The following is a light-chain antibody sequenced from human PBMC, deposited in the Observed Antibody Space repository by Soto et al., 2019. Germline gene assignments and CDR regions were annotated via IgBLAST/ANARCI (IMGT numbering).Light chain of an antibody. CDR2: INYDGTH. Sequence: QAVVTQSPSASASLGASVKLTCTLSSGYSTNAIAWHQQQSEKGPRFLMKINYDGTHSKGDGFFDRFSGSSSGAERHLSISRLQSEDEADYYWQSLGTGIQVFGGGTKLTVL. J-gene: IGLJ3*02. CDR1: SGYSTNA. V-gene: IGLV4-69*01. CDR3: QSLGTGIQV.